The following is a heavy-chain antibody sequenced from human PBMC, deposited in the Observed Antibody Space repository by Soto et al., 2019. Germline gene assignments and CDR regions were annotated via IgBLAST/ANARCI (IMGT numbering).Heavy chain of an antibody. CDR2: INPSGGST. V-gene: IGHV1-46*03. CDR3: ARATYSGSDAFDI. D-gene: IGHD5-12*01. J-gene: IGHJ3*02. CDR1: GYTFTSYY. Sequence: ASVKVACKASGYTFTSYYMHWVRQDPGQGLEWMGIINPSGGSTSYAQKFQGRVTMTRDTSTSTVYMELSSLRSEDTAVYYCARATYSGSDAFDIWGQGTMVTDSS.